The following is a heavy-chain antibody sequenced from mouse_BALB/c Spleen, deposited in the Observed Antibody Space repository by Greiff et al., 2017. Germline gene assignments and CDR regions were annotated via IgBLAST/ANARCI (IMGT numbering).Heavy chain of an antibody. Sequence: QVQLQQSGAELVRPGSSVKISCKASGYAFSSYWMNWVKQRPGQGLEWIGQIYPGDGDTNYNEKFKGKATLTADTSSSTAYMQLSSLTSEDSAVYFCARGYYGSLYYFDYWGQGTTLTVSS. J-gene: IGHJ2*01. V-gene: IGHV1-80*01. CDR3: ARGYYGSLYYFDY. CDR1: GYAFSSYW. CDR2: IYPGDGDT. D-gene: IGHD1-1*01.